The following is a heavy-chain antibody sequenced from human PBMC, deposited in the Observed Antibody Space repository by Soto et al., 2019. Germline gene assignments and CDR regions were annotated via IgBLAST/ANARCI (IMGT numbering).Heavy chain of an antibody. D-gene: IGHD6-19*01. CDR3: ARQWPVTSDY. J-gene: IGHJ4*02. CDR1: GYTFTGYY. Sequence: GASVKVSCKASGYTFTGYYMHWVRQAPGQGLEWMGIINPSGGSTSYAQKFQGRVTMTRDTXTSTVYMELSSLRLEDTAVYYCARQWPVTSDYWGQGTMVTVSS. V-gene: IGHV1-46*01. CDR2: INPSGGST.